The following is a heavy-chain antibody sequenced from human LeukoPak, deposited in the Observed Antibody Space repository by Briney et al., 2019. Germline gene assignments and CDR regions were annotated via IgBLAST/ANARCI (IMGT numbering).Heavy chain of an antibody. J-gene: IGHJ5*02. CDR1: GGSFSGYY. CDR3: ARGSDILTGSLAGSMHA. D-gene: IGHD3-9*01. V-gene: IGHV4-34*01. CDR2: INHSGST. Sequence: SETLSLTCAVYGGSFSGYYWSWIRQPAGKRLECIGEINHSGSTNYNPSLKSRVTISVDTSKNQFSLKLSSVTAADTAVYYCARGSDILTGSLAGSMHAWGQGTLVTVSS.